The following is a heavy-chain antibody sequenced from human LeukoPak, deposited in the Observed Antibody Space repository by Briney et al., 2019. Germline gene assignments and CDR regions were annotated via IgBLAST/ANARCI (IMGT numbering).Heavy chain of an antibody. CDR2: INSGSSP. CDR3: ARGGDSSGSVRTAFDI. Sequence: GGSQGLSRAASGLTVSSNYMSWVRQAPGKGLYWVSVINSGSSPYYAGSVKGPFDISRDNSKNTLYLQMNSLRAEDTAVYYCARGGDSSGSVRTAFDIWGKRAIVSVSP. D-gene: IGHD3-22*01. CDR1: GLTVSSNY. J-gene: IGHJ3*02. V-gene: IGHV3-53*01.